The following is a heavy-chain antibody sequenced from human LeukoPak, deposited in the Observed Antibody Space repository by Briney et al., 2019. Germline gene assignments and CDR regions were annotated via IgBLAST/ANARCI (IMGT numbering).Heavy chain of an antibody. CDR1: GFTFSSYA. CDR3: AKDRLRLGELSYYFDY. J-gene: IGHJ4*02. Sequence: PGGSLRLSCAASGFTFSSYAMSWVRQAPGKGLEWVSAISGSGGSTYYADSVKGRFTISRDNSKNTLYLQMNSLRAEDTAVYYCAKDRLRLGELSYYFDYWGQGTLVTVSS. D-gene: IGHD3-16*02. CDR2: ISGSGGST. V-gene: IGHV3-23*01.